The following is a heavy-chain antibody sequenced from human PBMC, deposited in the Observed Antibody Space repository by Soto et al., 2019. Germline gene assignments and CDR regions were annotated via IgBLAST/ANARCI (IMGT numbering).Heavy chain of an antibody. D-gene: IGHD2-15*01. CDR3: ARHLSRCCSGGSCYSGFDY. CDR2: IYYSGST. V-gene: IGHV4-39*01. CDR1: GGTISSSSYY. J-gene: IGHJ4*02. Sequence: QLQLQESGPGLVKPSETLSLTCTVSGGTISSSSYYWGWIRQPPGKGLEWIGSIYYSGSTYYNPSLKSRVTISVDTSKNQFSLKLSSVTAADTAVYYCARHLSRCCSGGSCYSGFDYWGQGTLVTVSS.